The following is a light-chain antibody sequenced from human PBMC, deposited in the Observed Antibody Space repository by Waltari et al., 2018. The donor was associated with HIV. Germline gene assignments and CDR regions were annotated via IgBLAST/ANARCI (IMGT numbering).Light chain of an antibody. Sequence: DIVMTQSPDSLAVSLGERATINCKSSQSLLHSSTNKNYLAWYQQKPGQPPKLLIYWASTRESGVPERFSGSGSGTDFTLTISSLQAADAAVYYCQQYYSTLPITFGQGTRLEIK. CDR2: WAS. V-gene: IGKV4-1*01. CDR3: QQYYSTLPIT. CDR1: QSLLHSSTNKNY. J-gene: IGKJ5*01.